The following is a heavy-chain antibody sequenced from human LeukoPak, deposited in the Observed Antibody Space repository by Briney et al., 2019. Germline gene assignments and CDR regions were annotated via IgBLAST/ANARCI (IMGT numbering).Heavy chain of an antibody. CDR1: GSSISSGSYY. CDR2: IYTSGST. V-gene: IGHV4-61*02. CDR3: ARDRGGYSYLNWFDP. Sequence: TSETLSLTCTVSGSSISSGSYYWSWIRQPAGKGLEWIGRIYTSGSTNYNPSLKSRVTISVDTSKNQFSLKLSSVTAADTAVYYCARDRGGYSYLNWFDPWGQGTLVTVSS. D-gene: IGHD5-18*01. J-gene: IGHJ5*02.